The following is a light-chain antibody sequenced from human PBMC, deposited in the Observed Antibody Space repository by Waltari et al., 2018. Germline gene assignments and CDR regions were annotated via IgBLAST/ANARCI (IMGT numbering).Light chain of an antibody. CDR3: QKYVNLPAT. CDR1: QSVGRY. Sequence: EIVLTQSPGTLSLSPGERAPLSRRASQSVGRYLAWYQQKPGQAPRLTISDASTRATGISDRCSGRGSVTDFSLTLSRLESEDFAVYYCQKYVNLPATFGQGTKVEIK. CDR2: DAS. J-gene: IGKJ1*01. V-gene: IGKV3-20*01.